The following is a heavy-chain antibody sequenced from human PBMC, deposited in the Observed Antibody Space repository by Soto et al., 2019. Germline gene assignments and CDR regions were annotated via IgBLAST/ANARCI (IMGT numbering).Heavy chain of an antibody. Sequence: QVQLVQSGAEERKPGASVKLSCRASGYTFISYAIHWVRQAPGQRLEWMGWVNPATGHTEYSQKFQGRVTITRDTSAKTGYMELSSLRSEDTAVYYCAREGGFLDYWGQGTLVTVSS. J-gene: IGHJ4*02. CDR3: AREGGFLDY. CDR1: GYTFISYA. V-gene: IGHV1-3*05. CDR2: VNPATGHT.